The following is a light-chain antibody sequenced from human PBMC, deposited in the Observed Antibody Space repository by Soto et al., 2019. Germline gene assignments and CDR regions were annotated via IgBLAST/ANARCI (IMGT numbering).Light chain of an antibody. Sequence: QSVLTQPPSVSAAPGQKVTISCSGSRSNTGNNYVSWYQQVPGTAPKLLIYDNNKRPSGIPDRFSGSKSGTSATLGITGLQTGDEADYYCGTWDSSLGGAVFGGGTKLTVL. CDR2: DNN. CDR1: RSNTGNNY. V-gene: IGLV1-51*01. J-gene: IGLJ3*02. CDR3: GTWDSSLGGAV.